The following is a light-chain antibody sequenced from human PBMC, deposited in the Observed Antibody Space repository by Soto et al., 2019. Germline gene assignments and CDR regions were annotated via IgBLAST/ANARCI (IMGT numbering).Light chain of an antibody. V-gene: IGKV4-1*01. CDR2: WAS. CDR3: QQYDSTWT. Sequence: DIVMTQSPDSLAVSLGERATINCKSSQSVLYSSTNKNYLAWYQQKPGQPPKLLIYWASTRESGVPDRFSGSGSGTDSTLPIRSLQAEDVAVYYCQQYDSTWTFGQRTKVEIK. CDR1: QSVLYSSTNKNY. J-gene: IGKJ1*01.